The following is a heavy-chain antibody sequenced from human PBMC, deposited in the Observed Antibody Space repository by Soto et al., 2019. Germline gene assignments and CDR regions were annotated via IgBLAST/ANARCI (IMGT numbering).Heavy chain of an antibody. V-gene: IGHV3-74*01. CDR2: MNNDGSYT. D-gene: IGHD6-13*01. CDR3: VRGGYMHACDI. J-gene: IGHJ3*02. CDR1: GFTFSSYW. Sequence: EVQLVESGGGLVQPGGSLRLSCAASGFTFSSYWMYWVRQAPGKGLEWVSHMNNDGSYTIYAESVKGRVTFSRDNAKNTWYLQMNSLRAEDTAVYYCVRGGYMHACDIWGQGTMVTVSS.